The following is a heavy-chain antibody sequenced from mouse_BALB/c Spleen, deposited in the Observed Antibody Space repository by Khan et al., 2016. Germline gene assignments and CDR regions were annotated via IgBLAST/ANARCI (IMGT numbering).Heavy chain of an antibody. CDR1: GYSITSDYA. D-gene: IGHD1-2*01. J-gene: IGHJ4*01. V-gene: IGHV3-2*02. CDR2: ISYSGST. Sequence: EVQLQESGPGLVKPSQSLSLTCTVTGYSITSDYAWNWIRQFPGNKLEWMGYISYSGSTRYYPSLKSRISFTRDTSKNQFFLQLNSVTTEDTATXYCARTPTAYYTMDYWRQGTSVTVSS. CDR3: ARTPTAYYTMDY.